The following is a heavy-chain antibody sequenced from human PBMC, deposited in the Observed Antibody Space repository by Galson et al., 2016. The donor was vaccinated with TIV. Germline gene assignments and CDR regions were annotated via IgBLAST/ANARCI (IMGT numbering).Heavy chain of an antibody. Sequence: SLRLSCAASGFTFSTSYAFTSFAMPWVRQAPGKGLEWVAVISYNGRHTYYADSVKGRFTISRDNAKRSVFLQMNSLRVEDTAVYYCLRDWDDYGAHSAFDDWGQGTLVTVSS. CDR2: ISYNGRHT. J-gene: IGHJ4*02. CDR1: GFTFSTSYAFTSFA. V-gene: IGHV3-33*05. D-gene: IGHD4-17*01. CDR3: LRDWDDYGAHSAFDD.